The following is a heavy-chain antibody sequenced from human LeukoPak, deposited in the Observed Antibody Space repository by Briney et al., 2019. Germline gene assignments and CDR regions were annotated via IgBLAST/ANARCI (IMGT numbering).Heavy chain of an antibody. V-gene: IGHV1-58*01. D-gene: IGHD4-17*01. CDR2: IVVGSGHT. CDR3: AATFTVTTGSSYYGLDV. Sequence: SVKVSCKASGFTFTSSAVQWVRQARGQRLEWIGWIVVGSGHTNYAQKFQERVTITRDMSTSTAYMELSSLRSEDTAVYYCAATFTVTTGSSYYGLDVWGQGTTVTVSS. CDR1: GFTFTSSA. J-gene: IGHJ6*02.